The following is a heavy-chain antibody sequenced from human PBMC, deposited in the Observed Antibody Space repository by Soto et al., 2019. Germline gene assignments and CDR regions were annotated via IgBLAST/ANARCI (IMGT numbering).Heavy chain of an antibody. CDR2: ISSSSSNI. Sequence: GGSLRLSCAASGFTFSSYSMNWVRQAPGKGLEWVAAISSSSSNIYYADSVKGRFTISRDNAKNTLYLQMNSLRAEDTAVYYCAKDVGIREYYFDYWGQGTLVTVSS. J-gene: IGHJ4*02. V-gene: IGHV3-21*01. CDR3: AKDVGIREYYFDY. D-gene: IGHD1-26*01. CDR1: GFTFSSYS.